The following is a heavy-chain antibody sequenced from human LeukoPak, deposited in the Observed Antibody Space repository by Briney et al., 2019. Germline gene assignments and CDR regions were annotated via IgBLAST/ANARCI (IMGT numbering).Heavy chain of an antibody. D-gene: IGHD3-16*01. V-gene: IGHV4-34*01. CDR3: ARRWGRPDAFDI. CDR1: GGSFSGYY. CDR2: INHSGST. Sequence: PSETLSLTCAVYGGSFSGYYWSWIRQPTGKRLEWIGEINHSGSTNYNPSLKSRVTISVDTSKNQFSLKLSSVTAADTAVYYCARRWGRPDAFDIWGQGTMVTVSS. J-gene: IGHJ3*02.